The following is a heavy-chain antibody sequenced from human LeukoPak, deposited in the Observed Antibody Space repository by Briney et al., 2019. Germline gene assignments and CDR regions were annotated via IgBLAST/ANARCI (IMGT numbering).Heavy chain of an antibody. CDR3: TREGATVVPFDY. CDR1: GFTFSSYA. Sequence: GGSLRLSCAASGFTFSSYAMSWVRQAPGKGLEWVGFIRSKAYGGTTEYAASVKGRFTISRDDSKSIAYLQMNSLKTEDTAVYYCTREGATVVPFDYWGQGTLVTVSS. D-gene: IGHD4-23*01. CDR2: IRSKAYGGTT. V-gene: IGHV3-49*04. J-gene: IGHJ4*02.